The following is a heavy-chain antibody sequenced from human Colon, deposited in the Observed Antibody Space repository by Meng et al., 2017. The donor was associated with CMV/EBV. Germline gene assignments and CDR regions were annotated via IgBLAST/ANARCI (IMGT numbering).Heavy chain of an antibody. CDR1: GYSFNTYY. CDR3: AKVGSVYYPYYFDY. J-gene: IGHJ4*02. D-gene: IGHD5/OR15-5a*01. Sequence: SGYSFNTYYMHWVRQAPGQRLEWMGWINAGNGNTKYSQKFQGRVTITMDTSASTAYMELSTLTSGDSAMYYCAKVGSVYYPYYFDYWGQGTLGHRLL. V-gene: IGHV1-3*01. CDR2: INAGNGNT.